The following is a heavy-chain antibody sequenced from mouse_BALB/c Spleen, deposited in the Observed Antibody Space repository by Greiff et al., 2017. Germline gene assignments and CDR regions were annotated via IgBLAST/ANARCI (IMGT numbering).Heavy chain of an antibody. CDR1: EYEFPSHD. CDR3: ARVGLRQGYYYAMDY. Sequence: EVMLVESGGGLVQPGESLKLSCESNEYEFPSHDMSWVRKTPEKRLEWVASISSGGSTYYPDSVKGRFTISRDNARNILYLQMSSLRSEDTAMYYCARVGLRQGYYYAMDYWGQGTSVTVSS. D-gene: IGHD2-2*01. J-gene: IGHJ4*01. V-gene: IGHV5-2*03. CDR2: ISSGGST.